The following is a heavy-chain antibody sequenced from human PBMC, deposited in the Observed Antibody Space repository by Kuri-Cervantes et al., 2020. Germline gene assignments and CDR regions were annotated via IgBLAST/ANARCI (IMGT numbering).Heavy chain of an antibody. CDR2: IYHSGST. CDR3: AEHRYYYDNSGYLTGWFDP. CDR1: GYSISSGYY. V-gene: IGHV4-38-2*02. J-gene: IGHJ5*02. Sequence: SETLSLTCTVSGYSISSGYYWGWIRQPPGKGLEWFGSIYHSGSTYYNPSLKSRVTISVDTSKNQFSLKLSTVTAADTAVYYCAEHRYYYDNSGYLTGWFDPWGQGTLVTVSS. D-gene: IGHD3-22*01.